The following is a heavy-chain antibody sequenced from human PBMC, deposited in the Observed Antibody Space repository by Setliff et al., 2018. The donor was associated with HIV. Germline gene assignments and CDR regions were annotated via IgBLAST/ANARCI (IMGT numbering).Heavy chain of an antibody. CDR1: DYSISSGYY. Sequence: SETLSLTCDVSDYSISSGYYWGWIRQPPGKGLEWIGSIYHSGSTYYNPSLKSRVTISVDTSKNQFSLRLTSMTAADTAVYYCAKTSVGATGLYAFDIWGQGTMVTVSS. CDR3: AKTSVGATGLYAFDI. CDR2: IYHSGST. J-gene: IGHJ3*02. D-gene: IGHD1-26*01. V-gene: IGHV4-38-2*01.